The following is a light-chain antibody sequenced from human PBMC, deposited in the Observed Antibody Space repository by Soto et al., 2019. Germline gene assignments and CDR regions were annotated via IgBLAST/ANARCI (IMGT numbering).Light chain of an antibody. CDR2: DDS. Sequence: SYVVTQPPSVSVAPGQTATITCGGNNIGDYTVHWYQQKPGQAPVVVVYDDSEWPSGIPERFSGSNSGNTATLTISRVEAGDEADYYCQVWDSSTDQYVFGAGTKVTVL. CDR1: NIGDYT. CDR3: QVWDSSTDQYV. J-gene: IGLJ1*01. V-gene: IGLV3-21*02.